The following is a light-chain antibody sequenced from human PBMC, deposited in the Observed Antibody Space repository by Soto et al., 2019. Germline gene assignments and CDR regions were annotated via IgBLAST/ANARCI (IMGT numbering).Light chain of an antibody. CDR3: HQAITFPLT. CDR1: QGIANW. CDR2: AAS. V-gene: IGKV1-12*01. Sequence: DIRMTQSPSSVSASVGDSVIITCRASQGIANWLAWYQHKPGTAPRLLIYAASTLQSGVPSRFSGSGSGTYFTLTISGLQPADVGTYYCHQAITFPLTFGGGTKVEI. J-gene: IGKJ4*01.